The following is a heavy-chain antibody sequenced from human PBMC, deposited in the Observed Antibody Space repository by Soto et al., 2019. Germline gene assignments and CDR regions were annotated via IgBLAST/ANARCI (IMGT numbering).Heavy chain of an antibody. J-gene: IGHJ6*02. V-gene: IGHV5-51*01. CDR3: ARHRRRGYGDYPYYYYGMDV. CDR1: GYSFTSYW. D-gene: IGHD4-17*01. Sequence: PGESLKISCKGSGYSFTSYWIGWVRQMPGKGLEWMGIIYPGDSDTRYSPSFQGQVTISADKSISTAYLQWSSLKASDTAMYYCARHRRRGYGDYPYYYYGMDVWGQGTTVTVSS. CDR2: IYPGDSDT.